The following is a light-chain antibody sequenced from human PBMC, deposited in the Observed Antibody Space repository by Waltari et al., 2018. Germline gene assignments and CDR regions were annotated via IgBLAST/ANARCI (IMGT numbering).Light chain of an antibody. V-gene: IGKV3-11*01. Sequence: EIVLTQSPATLSLSPGERATLSCRASQSVSSSLGWYQQRPGQAPRLLIYDASSKATGIPARFSGSGSGTDFTLTISSLEPEDFAVSYCQQRSKWAITFGQGTRLEIK. CDR1: QSVSSS. CDR2: DAS. J-gene: IGKJ5*01. CDR3: QQRSKWAIT.